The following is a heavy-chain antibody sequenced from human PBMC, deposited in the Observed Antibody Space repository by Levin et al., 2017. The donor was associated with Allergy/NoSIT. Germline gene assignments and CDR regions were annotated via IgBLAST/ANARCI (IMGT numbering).Heavy chain of an antibody. CDR3: VRVTSGRLDFDY. CDR2: LSPRSGDT. V-gene: IGHV1-8*01. Sequence: NPGESLKISCKASGYTFSTYDINWVRQAPGQGLEWMGWLSPRSGDTGYTQKFQGRVTMAMDTSINTVYLELSSLRSEDTAVYYCVRVTSGRLDFDYWGQGTLVTVSS. J-gene: IGHJ4*02. CDR1: GYTFSTYD. D-gene: IGHD6-19*01.